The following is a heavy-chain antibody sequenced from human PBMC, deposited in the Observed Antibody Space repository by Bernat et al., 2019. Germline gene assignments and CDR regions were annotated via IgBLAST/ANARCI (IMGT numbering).Heavy chain of an antibody. CDR1: GGSISSYY. Sequence: QVQLQESGPGLVKPSETLSLTCTVSGGSISSYYRSWIRRPAGKGLEWIGRIYSSGNTNYNPSLKSRITMSLDTSENQFSLRLGSVTAADTAVYYCAREGSHFDLDYWGQGTLVTVSS. V-gene: IGHV4-4*07. J-gene: IGHJ4*02. CDR2: IYSSGNT. CDR3: AREGSHFDLDY. D-gene: IGHD3-9*01.